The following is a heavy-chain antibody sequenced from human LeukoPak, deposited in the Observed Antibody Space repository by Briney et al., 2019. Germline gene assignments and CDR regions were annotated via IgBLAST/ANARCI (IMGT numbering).Heavy chain of an antibody. Sequence: QPGGSLRLSCAASGFTFSNYAMSWVRQAPGKGLEWVSGIGGSGGSTYYADSVTGRFTISRDNSKNTLYVQMSSLRAEDTAVYYCAKGGDWEPLDYWGQGTLLTVSS. CDR1: GFTFSNYA. D-gene: IGHD1-26*01. CDR2: IGGSGGST. J-gene: IGHJ4*01. V-gene: IGHV3-23*01. CDR3: AKGGDWEPLDY.